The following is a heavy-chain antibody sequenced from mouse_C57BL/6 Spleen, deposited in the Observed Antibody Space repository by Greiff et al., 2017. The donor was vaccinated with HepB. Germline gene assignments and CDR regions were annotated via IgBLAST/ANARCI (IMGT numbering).Heavy chain of an antibody. CDR3: ARSAGQLWDY. Sequence: VKLQQPGAELVKPGASVKLSCKASGYTFTSYWMHWVKQRPGQGLEWIGMIHPNSGSTNYNEKFKSKATLTVDKSSSTAYMQLSSLTSEDSAVYYCARSAGQLWDYWGQGTTLTVSS. V-gene: IGHV1-64*01. CDR1: GYTFTSYW. D-gene: IGHD3-3*01. J-gene: IGHJ2*01. CDR2: IHPNSGST.